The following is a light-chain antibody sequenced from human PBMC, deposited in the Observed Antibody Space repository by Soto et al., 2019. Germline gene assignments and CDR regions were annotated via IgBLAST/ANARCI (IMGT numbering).Light chain of an antibody. Sequence: QSALTQPPSAYGSPGQSVTISCTGTSSDVGAYDCVSWYQQHPGKAPRLMIYEVTKRPSGVPDRFSGSKSGNTASLTVSGLQAEDEADYYCSSFTGSSTLYVFGSGTKVTVL. CDR2: EVT. CDR1: SSDVGAYDC. V-gene: IGLV2-8*01. CDR3: SSFTGSSTLYV. J-gene: IGLJ1*01.